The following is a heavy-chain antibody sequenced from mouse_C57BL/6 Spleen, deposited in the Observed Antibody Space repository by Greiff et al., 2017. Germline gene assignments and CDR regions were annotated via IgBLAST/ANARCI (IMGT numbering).Heavy chain of an antibody. CDR3: AGECTSAAKGWYFDV. CDR2: ISYDGSN. V-gene: IGHV3-6*01. Sequence: EVQLVESGPGLVKPSQSLSLTCSVTGYSITSGYYWNWIRQSPGNKLEWMGYISYDGSNNYNPSLKNRTSITRDTSKNQVFLTLNTVTTEDTATYYCAGECTSAAKGWYFDVWGTGTTVTVSS. CDR1: GYSITSGYY. J-gene: IGHJ1*03.